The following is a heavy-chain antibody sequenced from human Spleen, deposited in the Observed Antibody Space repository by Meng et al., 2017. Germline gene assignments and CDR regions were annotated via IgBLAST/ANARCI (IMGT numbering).Heavy chain of an antibody. Sequence: SETLSLTCTVSGASVSGYYWSWIRQPPGKALEWIGYIFHSGSTNYSPSLKGRVTMSIDTAKNHFSLKLSSVTAADTAVYYCARGFRRRYYYDSSGYLVFDYWGQGTLVTVSS. CDR1: GASVSGYY. V-gene: IGHV4-59*02. CDR2: IFHSGST. D-gene: IGHD3-22*01. J-gene: IGHJ4*02. CDR3: ARGFRRRYYYDSSGYLVFDY.